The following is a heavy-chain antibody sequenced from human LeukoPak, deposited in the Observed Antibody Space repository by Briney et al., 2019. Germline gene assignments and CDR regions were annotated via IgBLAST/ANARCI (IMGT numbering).Heavy chain of an antibody. J-gene: IGHJ4*02. CDR2: ISSSGSTI. V-gene: IGHV3-11*01. Sequence: GGSLRLSCAASGFTFSDHYMSWIRQAPGKGLEWVSYISSSGSTIYYADSVKGRFTISRDNAKNSLYLQMNSLRAEDTAVNYCARGVPGGTLYSSGWYSFGYWGQGTLVTVSS. CDR1: GFTFSDHY. D-gene: IGHD6-19*01. CDR3: ARGVPGGTLYSSGWYSFGY.